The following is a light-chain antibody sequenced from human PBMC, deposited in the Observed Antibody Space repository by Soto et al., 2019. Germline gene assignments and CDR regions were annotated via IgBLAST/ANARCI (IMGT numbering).Light chain of an antibody. CDR2: KAS. Sequence: DIQLTQSPSTLSASVGDRVTISCRASQTVRTYLAWYQQKPGKAPKLLIYKASTLESGVPSRFSGSGSGTEFTLTITSLQPDDFATYYCQQYGSLWTFGQGTKVDIK. J-gene: IGKJ1*01. V-gene: IGKV1-5*03. CDR3: QQYGSLWT. CDR1: QTVRTY.